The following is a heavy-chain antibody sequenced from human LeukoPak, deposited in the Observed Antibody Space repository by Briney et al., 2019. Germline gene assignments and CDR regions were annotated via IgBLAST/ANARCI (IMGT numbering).Heavy chain of an antibody. D-gene: IGHD2-8*01. V-gene: IGHV3-21*04. CDR1: GFTFSSYS. J-gene: IGHJ6*02. CDR3: AKAVRHCANGVCYSAYFYYSGMDV. CDR2: ISSSSYI. Sequence: PGGSLRLSCAASGFTFSSYSMNWVRQAPGKGLEWVSSISSSSYIYYADSVKGRFTISRDNAKNSLYLQMNSLRAEDTAVYYCAKAVRHCANGVCYSAYFYYSGMDVWGQGTKVTVSS.